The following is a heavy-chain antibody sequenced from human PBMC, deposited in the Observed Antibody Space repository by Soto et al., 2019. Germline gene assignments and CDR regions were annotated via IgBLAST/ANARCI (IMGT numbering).Heavy chain of an antibody. D-gene: IGHD3-3*01. CDR2: ISSTSTFM. J-gene: IGHJ6*02. V-gene: IGHV3-21*01. CDR3: AREQYDIWGGYHEGLGYAGLDV. CDR1: GFIFSSNT. Sequence: VQLVESGGGLVKPGGSLRLSCAASGFIFSSNTMTWVRQAPGKGLEWVSSISSTSTFMYYADSVKGRFTISRDNAKNTFYLQVNSLGVEDTAVYYCAREQYDIWGGYHEGLGYAGLDVWGQGTTVTVSS.